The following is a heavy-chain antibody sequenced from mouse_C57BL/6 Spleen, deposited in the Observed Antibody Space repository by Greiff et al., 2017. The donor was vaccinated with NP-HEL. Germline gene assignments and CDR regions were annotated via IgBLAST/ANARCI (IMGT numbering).Heavy chain of an antibody. V-gene: IGHV1-82*01. Sequence: VQLQQSGPELVKPGASVKISCKASGYAFSSSWMNWVKQRPGKGLEWIGRIYPGDGDTNYNGKFKGKATLTADKSSSTAYMQLSSLTSEDSAGYCCARGPTGTVFAYWGQGTLVTVSA. CDR2: IYPGDGDT. CDR1: GYAFSSSW. J-gene: IGHJ3*01. D-gene: IGHD4-1*01. CDR3: ARGPTGTVFAY.